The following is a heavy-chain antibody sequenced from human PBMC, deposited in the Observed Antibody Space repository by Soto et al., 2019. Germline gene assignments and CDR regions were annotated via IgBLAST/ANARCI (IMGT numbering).Heavy chain of an antibody. J-gene: IGHJ4*02. D-gene: IGHD3-16*01. CDR1: GGSFSGYF. CDR3: ARGLYTNSPRY. CDR2: INDSGSI. V-gene: IGHV4-34*01. Sequence: QVQLQQWGAGLLKPSETLSLTCAVYGGSFSGYFWSWIRQPPGKGLEWIGEINDSGSINYNPSLNSRVTISVDISKNQFSLRLNSMTAADTAVYYCARGLYTNSPRYWGQGTLVTVSS.